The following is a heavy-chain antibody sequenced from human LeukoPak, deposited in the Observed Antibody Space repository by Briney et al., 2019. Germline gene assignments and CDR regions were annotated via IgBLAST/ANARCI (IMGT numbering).Heavy chain of an antibody. CDR1: GFTFTHYA. CDR3: ARMPAYYYDSSGYYSNG. CDR2: ISASGSTI. J-gene: IGHJ4*02. D-gene: IGHD3-22*01. Sequence: GGSLRLSCIASGFTFTHYAMTWVRQAPGKGLEWVSDISASGSTIHYADSVKGRFTISRDNAKNSLYLQMNSLRAEDTAVYYCARMPAYYYDSSGYYSNGRGQGTLVTVSS. V-gene: IGHV3-48*01.